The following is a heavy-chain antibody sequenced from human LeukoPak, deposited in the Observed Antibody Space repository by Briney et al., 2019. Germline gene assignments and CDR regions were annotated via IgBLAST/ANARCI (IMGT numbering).Heavy chain of an antibody. Sequence: PGGSLRLSCSASGFTFSSYTMHWVRQAPGKGLEYVSAIGSNGGSAYYAGSVKGRFTISRDNSKNTLYLQMSSLRAEDTAVYYCASGPINCGYDCYASYTFDYWGQGALVTVSS. CDR3: ASGPINCGYDCYASYTFDY. D-gene: IGHD2-21*02. CDR2: IGSNGGSA. J-gene: IGHJ4*02. V-gene: IGHV3-64D*06. CDR1: GFTFSSYT.